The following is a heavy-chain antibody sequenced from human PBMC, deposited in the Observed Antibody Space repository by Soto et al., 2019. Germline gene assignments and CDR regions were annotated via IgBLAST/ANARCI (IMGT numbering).Heavy chain of an antibody. J-gene: IGHJ4*02. D-gene: IGHD3-16*01. Sequence: QVQLQESGPGLVKPSETLSLTCTVSGGSISSYYWSWIRQPPGKGLEWIGYIYYSGGTNYNPSLKGRVPTAVDTSETRVSLELRSATAADTAVYYCARLWGWSVGYWGQGTLVTVSS. CDR1: GGSISSYY. CDR2: IYYSGGT. V-gene: IGHV4-59*08. CDR3: ARLWGWSVGY.